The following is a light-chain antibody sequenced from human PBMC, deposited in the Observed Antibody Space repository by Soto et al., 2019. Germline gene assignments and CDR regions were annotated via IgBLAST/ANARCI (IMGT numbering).Light chain of an antibody. Sequence: IQVTQSPSSLSASVANRVTITCRASQGISSYLAWYQQKPGKAPKLLIYAASSLQSGVPSRFSGSGSGTDFTLTISSLQPEDFATYYCQQSYSTPRLTFGQGTKVDIK. CDR2: AAS. J-gene: IGKJ1*01. CDR1: QGISSY. CDR3: QQSYSTPRLT. V-gene: IGKV1-39*01.